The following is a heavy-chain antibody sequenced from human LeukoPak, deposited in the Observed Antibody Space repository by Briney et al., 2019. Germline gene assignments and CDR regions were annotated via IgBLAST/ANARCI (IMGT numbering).Heavy chain of an antibody. CDR2: ISGSGCST. V-gene: IGHV3-23*01. Sequence: GGSLRLSCAASGFTFSSYGMSWVRQAPGKGLEWVSAISGSGCSTYHADSVKGRFTISRDNSKNTLYLQMNSMRAEDTAVYYCARANISPRVPWYYHYVHVWGKGTTVTVSS. D-gene: IGHD2/OR15-2a*01. CDR3: ARANISPRVPWYYHYVHV. CDR1: GFTFSSYG. J-gene: IGHJ6*03.